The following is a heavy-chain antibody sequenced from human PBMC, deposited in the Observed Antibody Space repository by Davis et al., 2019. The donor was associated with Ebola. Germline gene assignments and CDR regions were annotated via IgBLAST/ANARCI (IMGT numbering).Heavy chain of an antibody. V-gene: IGHV1-8*02. CDR3: ARGPVAGKGYYYYYYGMDV. D-gene: IGHD6-19*01. J-gene: IGHJ6*02. CDR2: INPNSGNT. Sequence: ASAQVSCKASGYTFTGYYMHWVRQAPGQGLEWMGWINPNSGNTGYAQKFQGRVTMTRNTSISTAYMELSSLRSEDTAVYYCARGPVAGKGYYYYYYGMDVWGQGTTVTVSS. CDR1: GYTFTGYY.